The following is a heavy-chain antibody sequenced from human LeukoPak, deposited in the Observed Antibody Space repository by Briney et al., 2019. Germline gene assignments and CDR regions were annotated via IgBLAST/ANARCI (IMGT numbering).Heavy chain of an antibody. CDR3: AMVRGVIIRD. V-gene: IGHV3-53*01. CDR1: GFTVSSNY. D-gene: IGHD3-10*01. J-gene: IGHJ4*02. CDR2: IYSGGST. Sequence: GGSLRLSCAASGFTVSSNYMSWVRQAPGKRLEWVSVIYSGGSTYYADSVKGRSTISRDNSKNTLYLQMNSLRAEDTAVYYCAMVRGVIIRDWGQGTLVAVSS.